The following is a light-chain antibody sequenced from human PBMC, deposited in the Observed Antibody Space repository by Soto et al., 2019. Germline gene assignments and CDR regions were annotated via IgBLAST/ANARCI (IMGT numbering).Light chain of an antibody. J-gene: IGKJ4*01. Sequence: DLQMTQSPSSLSASVGDRVTITCRASQSISSYLNWYQQKPGKAPNLLIYAASNLQSGVPSRFSGSGSGTDFTLTISSLQPEDFATYYCQLSYSTPLTFGGGTKVEIK. CDR2: AAS. CDR3: QLSYSTPLT. CDR1: QSISSY. V-gene: IGKV1-39*01.